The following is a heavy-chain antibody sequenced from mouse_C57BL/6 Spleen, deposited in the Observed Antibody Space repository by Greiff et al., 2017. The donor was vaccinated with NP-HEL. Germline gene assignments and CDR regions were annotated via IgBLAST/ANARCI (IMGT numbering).Heavy chain of an antibody. CDR2: IYPRSGNT. V-gene: IGHV1-81*01. D-gene: IGHD1-1*01. J-gene: IGHJ3*01. CDR1: GYTFTSYG. Sequence: VMLVESGAELARPGASVKLSCKASGYTFTSYGISWVKQRTGQGLEWIGEIYPRSGNTYYNEKFKGKATLTADKSSSTAYMELRSLTSEDSAVYFCATTVEAYWGQGTLVTVSA. CDR3: ATTVEAY.